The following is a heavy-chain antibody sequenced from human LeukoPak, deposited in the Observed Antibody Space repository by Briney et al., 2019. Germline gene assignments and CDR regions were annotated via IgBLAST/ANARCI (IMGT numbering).Heavy chain of an antibody. CDR1: GYTFTSYG. J-gene: IGHJ4*02. CDR2: ISAYNGNT. CDR3: ARDGKARELLFY. Sequence: ASVKVSSKASGYTFTSYGISWVRQAPGQGLEWMRWISAYNGNTNYAQKLQGRVTMTTDTSTSTAYMELRSLRSDDTAVYYCARDGKARELLFYWGQGTLVTVSS. D-gene: IGHD1-26*01. V-gene: IGHV1-18*01.